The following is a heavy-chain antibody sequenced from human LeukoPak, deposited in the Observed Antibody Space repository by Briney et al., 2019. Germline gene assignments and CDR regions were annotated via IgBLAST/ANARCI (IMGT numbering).Heavy chain of an antibody. CDR1: GFTFSSYA. V-gene: IGHV3-23*01. J-gene: IGHJ4*02. CDR2: ISGSGGST. CDR3: AKDGSRWLQLESFFDY. D-gene: IGHD5-24*01. Sequence: GGSLRLSCAASGFTFSSYAMSWVRQAPGKGLEWVSAISGSGGSTYYADSVKGRFTISRDNSKSTLYLQMNSLRAEDTAVYYCAKDGSRWLQLESFFDYWGQGTLVTVSS.